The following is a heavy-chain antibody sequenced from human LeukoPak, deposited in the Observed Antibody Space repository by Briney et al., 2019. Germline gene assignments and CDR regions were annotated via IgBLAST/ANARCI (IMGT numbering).Heavy chain of an antibody. D-gene: IGHD5-12*01. J-gene: IGHJ3*02. V-gene: IGHV4-59*01. CDR3: ARDGVLGGYPRSNDAFDI. CDR1: GGSISSYY. Sequence: PSETLSLTCTVSGGSISSYYWSWIRQPPGKGLEWIGYIYHSGSTNYNPSLKSRVTISVDTSKNQFSLKLSSVTAADTAVYYCARDGVLGGYPRSNDAFDIWGQGTMVTVSS. CDR2: IYHSGST.